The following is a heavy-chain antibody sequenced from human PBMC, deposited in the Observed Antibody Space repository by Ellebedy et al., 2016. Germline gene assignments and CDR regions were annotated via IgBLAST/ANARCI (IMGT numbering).Heavy chain of an antibody. Sequence: GESLKISXAASGFTFSSSAMSWVRQAPGMGLEWVSTITGSGGTTYYADSVKGRFTISRDNSKNNLFLQVDSLRAEDTAVYYCTTDFNTIFGVVIRAAGYWGQGTLVTVSS. CDR1: GFTFSSSA. CDR2: ITGSGGTT. CDR3: TTDFNTIFGVVIRAAGY. D-gene: IGHD3-3*01. J-gene: IGHJ4*02. V-gene: IGHV3-23*01.